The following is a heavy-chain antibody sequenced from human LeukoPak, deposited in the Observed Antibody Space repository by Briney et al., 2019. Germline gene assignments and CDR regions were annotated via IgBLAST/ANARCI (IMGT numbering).Heavy chain of an antibody. J-gene: IGHJ5*02. V-gene: IGHV1-18*01. CDR3: ARRTIAAAGNNWFDP. D-gene: IGHD6-13*01. Sequence: ASVTVSCKASGYTFTSYGISWMRQAPGQGLEWMGWISAYNGNINYAQKLQDRATMTTDTSTSTAYMELRSLRSDDTAVYYCARRTIAAAGNNWFDPWGQGTLVTVSS. CDR1: GYTFTSYG. CDR2: ISAYNGNI.